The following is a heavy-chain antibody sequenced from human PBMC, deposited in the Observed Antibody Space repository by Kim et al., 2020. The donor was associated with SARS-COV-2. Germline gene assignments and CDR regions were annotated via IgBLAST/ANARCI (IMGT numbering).Heavy chain of an antibody. CDR1: GGSFSGYY. J-gene: IGHJ2*01. V-gene: IGHV4-34*01. Sequence: SETLSLTCAVYGGSFSGYYWSWIRQPPGKGLEWIGEINHSGSTNYNPSLKSRVTISVDTSKNQFSLKLSSVTAADTAVYYCARGVLRYFDWLLLGYFDLWGRGTPVTVSS. D-gene: IGHD3-9*01. CDR2: INHSGST. CDR3: ARGVLRYFDWLLLGYFDL.